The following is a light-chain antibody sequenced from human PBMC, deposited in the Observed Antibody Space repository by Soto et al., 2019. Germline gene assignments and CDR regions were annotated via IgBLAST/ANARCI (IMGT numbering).Light chain of an antibody. J-gene: IGLJ1*01. CDR1: SSDVGGYNY. CDR3: SSDIGSSTQV. Sequence: QSALTQPASVSGSPGQSITISCTGTSSDVGGYNYVSWYQQHPGKAPKLMIYEISNRPSGVSNRFAGSKSGNTASLTSSGLQAEDEADYYCSSDIGSSTQVFGTATKVTVL. CDR2: EIS. V-gene: IGLV2-14*01.